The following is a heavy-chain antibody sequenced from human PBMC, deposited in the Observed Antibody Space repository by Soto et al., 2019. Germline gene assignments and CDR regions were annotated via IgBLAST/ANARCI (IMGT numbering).Heavy chain of an antibody. CDR3: ARELALYTSALVLGA. J-gene: IGHJ4*02. CDR2: INPSGRST. CDR1: GDTFNSYY. Sequence: QVQLVQSGAEVKKPGASVKVSCKASGDTFNSYYVHWVRQAPGQGLEWMGVINPSGRSTTYAQRFQGRVNMTRATSTNKVSMALSSLRSEDTAVYYCARELALYTSALVLGAWGQGTLVTVTS. D-gene: IGHD6-19*01. V-gene: IGHV1-46*02.